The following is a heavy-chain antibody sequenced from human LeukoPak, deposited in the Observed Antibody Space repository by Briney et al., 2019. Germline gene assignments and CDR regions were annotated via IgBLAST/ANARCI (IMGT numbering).Heavy chain of an antibody. Sequence: SETLSLTCTVSGGSINNDNYYRGWIRQSPGKGLEWIGNIYYSGNSGNTYYNPSLKSRVTISVDTAKNQFSLNLSSVTAADTALYYCARLRDTGGYYFYYYFDSWGLGTLVSVSS. CDR3: ARLRDTGGYYFYYYFDS. V-gene: IGHV4-39*01. CDR1: GGSINNDNYY. J-gene: IGHJ4*02. CDR2: IYYSGNSGNT. D-gene: IGHD3-22*01.